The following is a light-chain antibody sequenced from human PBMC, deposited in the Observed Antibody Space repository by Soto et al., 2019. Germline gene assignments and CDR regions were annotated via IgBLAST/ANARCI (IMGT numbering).Light chain of an antibody. CDR3: GADHGSGSSFVYV. V-gene: IGLV9-49*01. CDR2: VGTGGIVG. Sequence: QLVLTQPPSASASLGASVTLTCTLSSGYNNYKVDWYQQRPGKGPRFGMRVGTGGIVGSKGDDIPDRFSVLGSGLNRYLTIKNIQEEDESDYYCGADHGSGSSFVYVFGTGTKLTVL. CDR1: SGYNNYK. J-gene: IGLJ1*01.